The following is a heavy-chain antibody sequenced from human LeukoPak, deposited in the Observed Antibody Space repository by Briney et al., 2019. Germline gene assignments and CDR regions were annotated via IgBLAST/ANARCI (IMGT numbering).Heavy chain of an antibody. V-gene: IGHV3-23*01. CDR2: IVGSGDST. J-gene: IGHJ4*02. D-gene: IGHD6-19*01. CDR1: GFTFSSYP. CDR3: AKVGTSGSSGWYEDS. Sequence: PGGSLRLSCAASGFTFSSYPMSWVRQAPGKGLEWVSGIVGSGDSTYYADSVKGRFTISRDNSKNTLYLQMNSLRAEDTAVHYCAKVGTSGSSGWYEDSWGQGTLVTVSS.